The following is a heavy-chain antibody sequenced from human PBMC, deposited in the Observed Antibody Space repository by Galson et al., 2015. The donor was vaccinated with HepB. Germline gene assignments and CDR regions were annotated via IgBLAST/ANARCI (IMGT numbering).Heavy chain of an antibody. J-gene: IGHJ4*02. CDR1: GDSVSSYSAA. Sequence: CAISGDSVSSYSAAWIWIRQSPSRGLEWLGRTYYRSKWYNDYAVSVKSRITINPDTSKNQFSLQLNSVTPEDTAVYYCAGQSIPAAGRGDFDYWGQGTLVTVSS. V-gene: IGHV6-1*01. CDR2: TYYRSKWYN. D-gene: IGHD6-13*01. CDR3: AGQSIPAAGRGDFDY.